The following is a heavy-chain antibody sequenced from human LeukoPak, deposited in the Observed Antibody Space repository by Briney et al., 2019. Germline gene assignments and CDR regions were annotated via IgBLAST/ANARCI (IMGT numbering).Heavy chain of an antibody. J-gene: IGHJ4*02. CDR3: ARYGGTNRSFDY. Sequence: GASVKVSCKASGYTFTGYYMHWVRQAPGQGLEWMGWISPSSGNTNYVQNLQGRVSMTTDTSTSTVYMELRSLRSDDTAVYYCARYGGTNRSFDYWGPGTLVSVSS. CDR2: ISPSSGNT. V-gene: IGHV1-18*04. CDR1: GYTFTGYY. D-gene: IGHD1-14*01.